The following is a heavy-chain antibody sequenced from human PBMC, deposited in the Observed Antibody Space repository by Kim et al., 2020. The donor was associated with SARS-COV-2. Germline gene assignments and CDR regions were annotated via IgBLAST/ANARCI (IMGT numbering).Heavy chain of an antibody. J-gene: IGHJ4*02. D-gene: IGHD3-9*01. CDR1: GGSISGYY. CDR2: IYYSGST. Sequence: SETLSLTCTVSGGSISGYYWSWIRQPPGKGLEWIGYIYYSGSTNYNPSLKSRVTISVDTSKNQFSLKLSSVTAADTAVYYCARTNSDNVTVSDSYYFDYWGRGTLVTVSS. CDR3: ARTNSDNVTVSDSYYFDY. V-gene: IGHV4-59*12.